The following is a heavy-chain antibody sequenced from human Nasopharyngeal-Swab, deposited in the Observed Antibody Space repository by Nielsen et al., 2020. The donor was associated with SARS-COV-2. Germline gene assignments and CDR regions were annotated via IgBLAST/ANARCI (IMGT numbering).Heavy chain of an antibody. CDR1: GFSFDDYT. V-gene: IGHV3-9*01. Sequence: SLKISCVASGFSFDDYTMHWVRQAPGKGLEWVSGISWKSGNMGYADSVKGRFTISRDNAKNSVYLQMNSLRSEDTALYYCAKTMVRGDFYYFLDVWGKGTTVTVSS. D-gene: IGHD3-10*01. CDR3: AKTMVRGDFYYFLDV. CDR2: ISWKSGNM. J-gene: IGHJ6*03.